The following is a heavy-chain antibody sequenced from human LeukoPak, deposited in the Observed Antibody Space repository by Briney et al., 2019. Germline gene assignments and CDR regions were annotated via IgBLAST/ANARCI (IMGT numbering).Heavy chain of an antibody. J-gene: IGHJ6*03. CDR3: ARADQYYMDV. V-gene: IGHV3-30*04. CDR2: ITYDGSNK. Sequence: GGSLRLSCAASGFTFSSYVMYWVRQAPGKGLEWVAVITYDGSNKYYADSVKGRFTISRDNAKNTLYLQMNSLRAEDTAVYYCARADQYYMDVWGKGTTVTVSS. CDR1: GFTFSSYV. D-gene: IGHD2-2*01.